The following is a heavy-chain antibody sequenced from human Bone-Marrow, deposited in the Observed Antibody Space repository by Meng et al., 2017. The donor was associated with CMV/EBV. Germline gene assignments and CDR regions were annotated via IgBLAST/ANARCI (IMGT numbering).Heavy chain of an antibody. Sequence: SVKVSCKASGGTFSSYTISWVRQAAGQGLEWMGRIIPIRGIANYAQKFQGRVTITADKSTSTAYMELSSLRSEVTAVYYWARAGPRADIVATARRNYGMDVWGQGTTVTVSS. CDR2: IIPIRGIA. D-gene: IGHD5-12*01. J-gene: IGHJ6*02. CDR1: GGTFSSYT. CDR3: ARAGPRADIVATARRNYGMDV. V-gene: IGHV1-69*02.